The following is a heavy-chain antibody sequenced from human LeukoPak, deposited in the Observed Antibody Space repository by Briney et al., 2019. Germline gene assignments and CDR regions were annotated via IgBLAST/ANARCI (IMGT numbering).Heavy chain of an antibody. CDR2: INCNTGAT. V-gene: IGHV1-2*02. CDR1: GYTFTDYY. D-gene: IGHD2-21*02. Sequence: ASVKVSCKASGYTFTDYYAHWVRQAPGQGLEWMGWINCNTGATNYAQKVQGRVTMTRDTPISAAYMELSRLRSDDTAVYYCARVGGGDWYYFDYWGQGTLVTVSS. J-gene: IGHJ4*02. CDR3: ARVGGGDWYYFDY.